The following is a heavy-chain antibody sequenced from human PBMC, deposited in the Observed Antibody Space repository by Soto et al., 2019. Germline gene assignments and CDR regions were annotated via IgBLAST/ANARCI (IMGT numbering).Heavy chain of an antibody. D-gene: IGHD6-19*01. J-gene: IGHJ4*02. V-gene: IGHV1-18*01. CDR1: GYTFTSYA. Sequence: ASVKVSCKTSGYTFTSYAISWVRQAPGQGLEWMGWINVYNGNTKYAQKVQERVTITRDMSTSTAYMELSSLRSEDTAVYYCAKVPTGYSSGPDYWGQGTLVTVSS. CDR3: AKVPTGYSSGPDY. CDR2: INVYNGNT.